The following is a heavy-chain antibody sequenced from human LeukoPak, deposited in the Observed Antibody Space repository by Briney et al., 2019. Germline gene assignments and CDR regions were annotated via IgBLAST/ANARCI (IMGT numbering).Heavy chain of an antibody. CDR3: ARGVTSWPQGPYHFDY. CDR1: GFTFSDYT. Sequence: GESLRLSCAVSGFTFSDYTMNWVRQAPGKGLEWVASIESNGNEKYSSDSLKDRFTISRDNSKNTLYLQLNTVRPEDTAVFYCARGVTSWPQGPYHFDYWGQGILITVSS. D-gene: IGHD2-2*01. V-gene: IGHV3-30*02. J-gene: IGHJ4*02. CDR2: IESNGNEK.